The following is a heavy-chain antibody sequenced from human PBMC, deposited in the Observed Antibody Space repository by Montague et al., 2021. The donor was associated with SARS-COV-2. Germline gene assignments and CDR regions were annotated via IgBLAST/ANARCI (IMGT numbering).Heavy chain of an antibody. CDR3: ARTGLGAYDILTGYTVNAFDM. J-gene: IGHJ3*02. Sequence: SETLSLTCTVSGGSITSYYWTWIRQPPGKGLEWVGRIYYSGSTNYNPSLKSRVTISVDTSKNQFSLKLSSVTAADMAVYYCARTGLGAYDILTGYTVNAFDMWGQGTMVTVSS. CDR1: GGSITSYY. D-gene: IGHD3-9*01. CDR2: IYYSGST. V-gene: IGHV4-59*01.